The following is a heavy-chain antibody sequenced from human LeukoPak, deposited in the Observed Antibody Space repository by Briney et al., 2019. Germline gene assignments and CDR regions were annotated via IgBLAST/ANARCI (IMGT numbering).Heavy chain of an antibody. J-gene: IGHJ5*02. D-gene: IGHD3-22*01. CDR2: ITPDGSEK. CDR3: VTGGHYAGS. Sequence: GGSLRVSCAASGIIFSDHWTSWVRQAPGKGLEWVANITPDGSEKNYVDSVKGRFTISRDNAKNSLYLQMSNLRAEDSAVYYCVTGGHYAGSWGQGSLVTVSS. CDR1: GIIFSDHW. V-gene: IGHV3-7*01.